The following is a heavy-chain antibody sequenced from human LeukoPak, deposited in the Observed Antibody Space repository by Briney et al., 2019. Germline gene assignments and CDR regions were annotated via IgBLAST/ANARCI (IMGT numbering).Heavy chain of an antibody. CDR1: GDSISSYY. CDR3: ARVVYNWNYNDYYYYYMDV. J-gene: IGHJ6*03. V-gene: IGHV4-59*01. CDR2: IYYSGST. Sequence: SETLSLTCTVSGDSISSYYWSWIRQPPGKGLEWIGYIYYSGSTNYNPSLKSRVTISVDTSKNQFSLKLSSVTAADTAVYYCARVVYNWNYNDYYYYYMDVWGKGTTVTVSS. D-gene: IGHD1-7*01.